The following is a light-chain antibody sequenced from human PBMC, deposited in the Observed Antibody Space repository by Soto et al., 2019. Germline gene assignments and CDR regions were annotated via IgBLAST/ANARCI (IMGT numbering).Light chain of an antibody. J-gene: IGKJ5*01. CDR2: GAS. CDR1: QSVSSGY. V-gene: IGKV3-20*01. CDR3: QQYGSSPIT. Sequence: EIVLTQSPGTLSLSPGERATLSCRTSQSVSSGYLAWYQQKPGQAPRLLIYGASSRATGIPDRFGGSGSGTDFTLTISRLEPEDFAVYYCQQYGSSPITFGQGTRLEIK.